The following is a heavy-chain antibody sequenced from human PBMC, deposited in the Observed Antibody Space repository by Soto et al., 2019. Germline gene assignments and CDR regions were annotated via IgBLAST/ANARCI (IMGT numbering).Heavy chain of an antibody. CDR2: IIPIFGTA. CDR3: ARDHDSSGFGRPYNWFDP. J-gene: IGHJ5*02. V-gene: IGHV1-69*13. D-gene: IGHD3-22*01. CDR1: GGTFSSYA. Sequence: ASVKVSCKASGGTFSSYAISWVRQAPGQGLEWMGGIIPIFGTANYAQKFQGRVTITADESTSTAYMELSSLRSEDTAVYYCARDHDSSGFGRPYNWFDPWGQATLVTVSS.